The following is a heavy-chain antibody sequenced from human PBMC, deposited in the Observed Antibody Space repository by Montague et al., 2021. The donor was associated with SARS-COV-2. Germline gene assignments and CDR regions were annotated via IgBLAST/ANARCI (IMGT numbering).Heavy chain of an antibody. D-gene: IGHD3-10*01. Sequence: CAISGDSVSSNRVNWNWHRQSPQHGLDSQGRTCYRSKWSNEYALSVKSRINHTPDPFKNQLSLQLTSVTPEGTAVYYCTRAVWGGQDYWGQGSLVTVSS. J-gene: IGHJ4*02. CDR1: GDSVSSNRVN. V-gene: IGHV6-1*01. CDR2: TCYRSKWSN. CDR3: TRAVWGGQDY.